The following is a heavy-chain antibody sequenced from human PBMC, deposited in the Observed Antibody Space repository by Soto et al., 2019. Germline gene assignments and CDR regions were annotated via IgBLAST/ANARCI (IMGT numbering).Heavy chain of an antibody. CDR1: GGSITSSSHF. Sequence: PSETLSLTCSASGGSITSSSHFWGWVRQPPGKGLEWIGTIYFTGTTYYNPSLKSRLTMSIDTSKNEFSLSLTSVTAADTAVYYCAGQTFTIAAASYGRSNWFDPWGPGTLVTVSS. J-gene: IGHJ5*02. D-gene: IGHD6-25*01. CDR2: IYFTGTT. V-gene: IGHV4-39*01. CDR3: AGQTFTIAAASYGRSNWFDP.